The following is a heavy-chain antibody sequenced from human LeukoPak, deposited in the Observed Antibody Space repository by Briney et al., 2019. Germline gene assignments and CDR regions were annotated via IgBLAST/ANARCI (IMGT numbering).Heavy chain of an antibody. CDR2: INHSGST. J-gene: IGHJ5*02. Sequence: SETLSLTCAVYGGSFSGYYWSWIRQPPGKGLEWIGEINHSGSTNYNPSLKSRVTISVDTSKNQFSLKLSSVTAADTAVYYCARAILRRIVGWAPFELSNWFDPWGQGTLVTVSS. CDR1: GGSFSGYY. D-gene: IGHD2-21*01. V-gene: IGHV4-34*01. CDR3: ARAILRRIVGWAPFELSNWFDP.